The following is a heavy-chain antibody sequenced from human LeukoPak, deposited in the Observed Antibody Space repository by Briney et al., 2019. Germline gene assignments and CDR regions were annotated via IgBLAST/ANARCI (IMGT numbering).Heavy chain of an antibody. D-gene: IGHD7-27*01. J-gene: IGHJ4*02. CDR2: INPGGSSI. CDR1: GFTFSSYW. CDR3: ARGPSGWGSLDY. Sequence: PGRSLRLSCAASGFTFSSYWMHWVRQVPGKGLVWVARINPGGSSITYADSVKGRFTISRDNAKNTLYLQMDSLRAEDTGVYYCARGPSGWGSLDYWGQGTLATVSS. V-gene: IGHV3-74*01.